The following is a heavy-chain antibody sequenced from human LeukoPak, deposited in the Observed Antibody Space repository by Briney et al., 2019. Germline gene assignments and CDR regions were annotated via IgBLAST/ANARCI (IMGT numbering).Heavy chain of an antibody. CDR1: GFTFSSYA. V-gene: IGHV3-23*01. CDR3: VCSRDSLYYFDY. CDR2: ISGSGGTT. J-gene: IGHJ4*02. Sequence: GGSLRLSCAASGFTFSSYAMSWVRQAPGKGLEWVSAISGSGGTTYYADSVKGRFTISRDNSKNTLYLQMNSLRAEDTAVYYCVCSRDSLYYFDYWGQGTLVTVSS. D-gene: IGHD5-24*01.